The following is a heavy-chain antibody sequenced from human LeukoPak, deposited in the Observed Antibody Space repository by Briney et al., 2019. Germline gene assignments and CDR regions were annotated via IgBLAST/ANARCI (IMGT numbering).Heavy chain of an antibody. Sequence: ASVKVSCKASGHTFTGYYMHWVRQAPGQGLEWMGWINPNSGGTNYAQKFQGRVTMTRDTSISTAYMELSRLRSDDTAVYYCARASRVSGSYGGGNYWGQGTLVTVSS. V-gene: IGHV1-2*02. J-gene: IGHJ4*02. CDR2: INPNSGGT. D-gene: IGHD1-26*01. CDR3: ARASRVSGSYGGGNY. CDR1: GHTFTGYY.